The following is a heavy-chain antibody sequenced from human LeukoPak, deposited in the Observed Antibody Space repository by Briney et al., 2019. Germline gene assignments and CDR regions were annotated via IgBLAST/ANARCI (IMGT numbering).Heavy chain of an antibody. Sequence: ASVKVSCKASGYNFNNSGISWVRQAPGQGLEWMGWIGVDNGNTNYAQKFQDRVTLTTDTSTNTAYMELTNLRSDDAAVYYCARLSDYGDYNWFDSWGQGTLVTVSS. D-gene: IGHD4-17*01. CDR2: IGVDNGNT. V-gene: IGHV1-18*01. CDR3: ARLSDYGDYNWFDS. CDR1: GYNFNNSG. J-gene: IGHJ5*01.